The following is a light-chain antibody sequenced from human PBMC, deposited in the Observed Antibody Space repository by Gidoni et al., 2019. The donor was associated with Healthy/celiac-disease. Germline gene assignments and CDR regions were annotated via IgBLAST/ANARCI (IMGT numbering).Light chain of an antibody. CDR2: DDS. Sequence: SYVLPPPPSVSVSPGQTARITCGGKNIGSKSVHWYQQKPGQAPVLVVYDDSDRPSGITERFSGSNAGNTATLTISRVEAGDEADYYCQVWDSSSDHYVFGTGTKVTVL. CDR1: NIGSKS. V-gene: IGLV3-21*02. J-gene: IGLJ1*01. CDR3: QVWDSSSDHYV.